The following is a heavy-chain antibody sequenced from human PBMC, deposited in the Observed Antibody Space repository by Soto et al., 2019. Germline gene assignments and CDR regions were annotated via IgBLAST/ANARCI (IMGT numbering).Heavy chain of an antibody. J-gene: IGHJ4*02. V-gene: IGHV3-23*01. D-gene: IGHD6-19*01. CDR3: AVAVAGPTAIGY. Sequence: GGSLRLSWSASGFTCSSYAMNWVRQAPGKGLEWVSVISVSDGRTYYADSVKGRFTISRDNSKNTLYLQMNSLRAEDTAVYYCAVAVAGPTAIGYWGQGTLVTVPS. CDR2: ISVSDGRT. CDR1: GFTCSSYA.